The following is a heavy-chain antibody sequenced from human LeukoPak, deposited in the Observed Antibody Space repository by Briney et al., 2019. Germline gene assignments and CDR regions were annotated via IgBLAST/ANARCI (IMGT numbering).Heavy chain of an antibody. CDR3: ARDLGDIVATTNWFDP. D-gene: IGHD5-12*01. CDR1: GGTFSSYG. Sequence: SVKVSCKASGGTFSSYGISWVRQAPGQGLEWMGRIIPILGIANYAQKFQGRVTITADKSTSTAYMELSSLRSEDTAVYYCARDLGDIVATTNWFDPWGQGTLVTVSS. V-gene: IGHV1-69*04. J-gene: IGHJ5*02. CDR2: IIPILGIA.